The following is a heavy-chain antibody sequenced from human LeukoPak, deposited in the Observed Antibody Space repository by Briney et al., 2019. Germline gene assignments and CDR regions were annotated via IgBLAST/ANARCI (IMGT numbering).Heavy chain of an antibody. CDR1: GGSISSYY. CDR2: IFYNGST. CDR3: ARTGYYGSGSSYYYGMDV. V-gene: IGHV4-59*08. D-gene: IGHD3-10*01. J-gene: IGHJ6*02. Sequence: KPSETLSLTCTVSGGSISSYYWSWIRQPPGKGLEWIGYIFYNGSTNYNPSLESRVTISLDTSKNQFSLKLNSVTAADTAVYYCARTGYYGSGSSYYYGMDVWGQGTTVTVSS.